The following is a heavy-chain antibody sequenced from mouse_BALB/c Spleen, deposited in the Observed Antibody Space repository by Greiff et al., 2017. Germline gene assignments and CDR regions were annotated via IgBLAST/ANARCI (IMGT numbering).Heavy chain of an antibody. CDR1: GFTFSSYA. CDR3: ARGRELGNAMDY. D-gene: IGHD4-1*01. CDR2: ISSGGST. J-gene: IGHJ4*01. V-gene: IGHV5-6-5*01. Sequence: EVQLVESGGGLVKPGGSLKLSCAASGFTFSSYAMSWVRQTPEKRLEWVASISSGGSTYYPDSVKGRFTLSRDNARNILYLQMSSLRSEDTAMYYCARGRELGNAMDYWGQGTSVTVSS.